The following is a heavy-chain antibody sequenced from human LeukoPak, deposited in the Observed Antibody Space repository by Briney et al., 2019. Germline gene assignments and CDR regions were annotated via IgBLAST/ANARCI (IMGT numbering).Heavy chain of an antibody. D-gene: IGHD3-10*01. J-gene: IGHJ4*02. CDR2: MNPNSGNT. CDR1: GYTFTSYD. V-gene: IGHV1-8*01. CDR3: ARAPYYYNDSGSGTRVTGNPDY. Sequence: ASVKVSCKASGYTFTSYDINWVRQATGQGLEWMGWMNPNSGNTGYAQKFQGRVTMTRNTSISTAYMELSSLRAEDTAVYYCARAPYYYNDSGSGTRVTGNPDYWGRGTLVTVSS.